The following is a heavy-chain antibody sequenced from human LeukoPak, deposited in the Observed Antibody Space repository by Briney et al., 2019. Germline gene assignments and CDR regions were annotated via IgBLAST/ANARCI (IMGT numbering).Heavy chain of an antibody. CDR1: GYTFTSYG. Sequence: ASVKVSCKASGYTFTSYGISWARQAPGQGLEWMGWISAYNGNTNYAQKLQGRVTMTTDTSTSTAYMELRSLRSDDTAVYYCARANYDFWSGYSFDYWGQGTLVTVSS. D-gene: IGHD3-3*01. CDR2: ISAYNGNT. J-gene: IGHJ4*02. V-gene: IGHV1-18*01. CDR3: ARANYDFWSGYSFDY.